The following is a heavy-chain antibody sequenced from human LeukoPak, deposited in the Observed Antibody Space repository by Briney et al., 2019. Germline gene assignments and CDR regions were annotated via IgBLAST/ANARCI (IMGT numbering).Heavy chain of an antibody. CDR2: INAGNGNT. V-gene: IGHV1-3*01. CDR3: ARGHVLWFGESLEFDP. D-gene: IGHD3-10*01. J-gene: IGHJ5*02. CDR1: GYTFTSYA. Sequence: ASVKVSCKASGYTFTSYAMHWVRQAPGQRLEWMGWINAGNGNTKYSQKFQGRVTITRDTSASTAYMELSSLRSEDTAVYYCARGHVLWFGESLEFDPWGQGTLVTVSS.